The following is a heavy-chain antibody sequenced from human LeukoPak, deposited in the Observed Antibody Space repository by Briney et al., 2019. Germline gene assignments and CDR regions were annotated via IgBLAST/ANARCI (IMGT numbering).Heavy chain of an antibody. CDR1: GGSFSGYY. J-gene: IGHJ4*02. Sequence: SETLSLTCAVYGGSFSGYYWSWIRQPPGKGLEWIGEINHNGSTNYNPSLKSRVTISVDTSKNQFSLRLSSVTAADTAVYYCARDVATTTRYTDYWGQGTLVTVSS. D-gene: IGHD5-12*01. CDR3: ARDVATTTRYTDY. V-gene: IGHV4-34*01. CDR2: INHNGST.